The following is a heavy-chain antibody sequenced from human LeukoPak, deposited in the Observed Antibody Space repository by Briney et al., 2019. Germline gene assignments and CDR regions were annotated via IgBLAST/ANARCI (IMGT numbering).Heavy chain of an antibody. CDR2: IYNSGST. V-gene: IGHV4-59*01. CDR3: ARDRELGY. D-gene: IGHD3-10*01. CDR1: GDSISIYY. Sequence: SETLSLTCTVSGDSISIYYWSWIRQPPGKGLEWIGYIYNSGSTNYNPSLKSRVTISVDTSKNQFSLKLTSVTAADTAIYYCARDRELGYWGQGTLVTVSS. J-gene: IGHJ4*02.